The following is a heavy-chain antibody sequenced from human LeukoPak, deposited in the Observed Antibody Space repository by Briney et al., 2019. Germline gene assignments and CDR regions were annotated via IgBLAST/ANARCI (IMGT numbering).Heavy chain of an antibody. J-gene: IGHJ4*02. D-gene: IGHD5-24*01. V-gene: IGHV3-64D*09. Sequence: GGSLRLSCSASGFTFSSHAMHWVRQAPGKGLEYVSGISSNGGSTYYPDSVKGRFTISRDNSKNTLCLQMSSLRAEDTAVYYCVKDWVATIVAPRHFDNWGQGTLVTVSS. CDR2: ISSNGGST. CDR1: GFTFSSHA. CDR3: VKDWVATIVAPRHFDN.